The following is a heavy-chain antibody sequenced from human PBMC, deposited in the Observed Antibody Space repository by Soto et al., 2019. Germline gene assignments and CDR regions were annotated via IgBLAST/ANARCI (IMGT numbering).Heavy chain of an antibody. V-gene: IGHV1-18*01. J-gene: IGHJ6*02. CDR2: ISADSGST. Sequence: QVQLVQSGDEVKKPGASVNVSCKASGYTFSSFRISWVRQAPGQGLEWMGWISADSGSTNYAQRFQDRVTMSTDTSTTTAYMELTSLRSDDTAVYYCARPLDYYYYAMDVWGQGTTVTVSS. CDR1: GYTFSSFR. CDR3: ARPLDYYYYAMDV.